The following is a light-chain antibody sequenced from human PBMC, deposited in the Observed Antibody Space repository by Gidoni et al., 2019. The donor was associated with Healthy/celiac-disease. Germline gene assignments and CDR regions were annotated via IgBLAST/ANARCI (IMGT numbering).Light chain of an antibody. CDR3: QQSYSTSHT. V-gene: IGKV1-39*01. CDR1: QSISSY. J-gene: IGKJ2*01. CDR2: AAS. Sequence: DIQMTQSPSSLSASVGDRVTITCRASQSISSYLNWYQQKPGKAPKLLIYAASRLQSGVPSRFSGSGSGTDFTLTISSLQPEDFATYYCQQSYSTSHTFGQGTKLEIK.